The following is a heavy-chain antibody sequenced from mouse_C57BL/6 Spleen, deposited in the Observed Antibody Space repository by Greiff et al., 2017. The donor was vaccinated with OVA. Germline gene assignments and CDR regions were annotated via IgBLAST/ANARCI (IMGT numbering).Heavy chain of an antibody. Sequence: EVQGVESVAELVRPGASVKLSCTASGFNIKNTYMHWVKQRPEQGLEWIGRIDPANGNTKYAPKFQGKATITADTSSNTAYLQLSSLTSEDTAIYYCARRGLIYYDLFAYWGQGTLVTVSA. CDR3: ARRGLIYYDLFAY. CDR2: IDPANGNT. V-gene: IGHV14-3*01. J-gene: IGHJ3*01. CDR1: GFNIKNTY. D-gene: IGHD2-4*01.